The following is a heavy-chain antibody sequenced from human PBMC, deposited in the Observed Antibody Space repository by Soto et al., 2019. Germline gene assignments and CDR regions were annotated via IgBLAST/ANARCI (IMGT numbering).Heavy chain of an antibody. V-gene: IGHV3-15*01. CDR1: GFTFSNAW. J-gene: IGHJ2*01. CDR3: TTGIRRQQLVLGENWSFDL. D-gene: IGHD6-13*01. CDR2: IKSKTDGGTT. Sequence: GGSLRLSCAASGFTFSNAWMSWVRQAPGKGLEWVGRIKSKTDGGTTDYAAPVKGRFTISRDDSKNTLYLQMNSLKTEDTAVYYCTTGIRRQQLVLGENWSFDLWGRGTLVTVSS.